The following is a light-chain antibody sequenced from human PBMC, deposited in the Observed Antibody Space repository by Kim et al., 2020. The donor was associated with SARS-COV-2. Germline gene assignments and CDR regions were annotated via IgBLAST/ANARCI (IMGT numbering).Light chain of an antibody. CDR2: ASS. CDR3: QKCDSAPWT. Sequence: AAVGYRVTFTCRVSQDMSNYSAWFPLKLAKAPKLLIYASSALQQGVPSRFSGSGSGTDFTLTVTRLQPEDVATYYCQKCDSAPWTFGQGNKVDIK. V-gene: IGKV1-27*01. J-gene: IGKJ1*01. CDR1: QDMSNY.